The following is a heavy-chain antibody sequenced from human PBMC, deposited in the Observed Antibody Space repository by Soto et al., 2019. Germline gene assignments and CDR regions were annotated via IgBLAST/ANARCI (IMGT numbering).Heavy chain of an antibody. D-gene: IGHD3-3*01. V-gene: IGHV3-15*01. CDR3: ATEYYDDFVY. Sequence: PGGSLRLSCAASGFTFISAWMSWVRQAPGKGLEWVGRVKSKANGETTELAAPAKGRFTISRDDSKNTVYLQMSSLNTEDKAVYFCATEYYDDFVYWGQGTLVTVSS. CDR1: GFTFISAW. CDR2: VKSKANGETT. J-gene: IGHJ4*02.